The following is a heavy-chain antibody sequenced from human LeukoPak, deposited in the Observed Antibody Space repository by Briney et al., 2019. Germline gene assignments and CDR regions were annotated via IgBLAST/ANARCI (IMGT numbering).Heavy chain of an antibody. J-gene: IGHJ4*02. V-gene: IGHV3-11*06. CDR2: ISSRGDST. Sequence: PGGSLRLSCAASGFTFSYSYMNWIRQAPGNGPEWVSSISSRGDSTNYADSVKGRFTISRDNAKNSLYLQMNSLRAEDTGIYYCARDDNGDYVDYWGQGALVTVSS. D-gene: IGHD4-17*01. CDR1: GFTFSYSY. CDR3: ARDDNGDYVDY.